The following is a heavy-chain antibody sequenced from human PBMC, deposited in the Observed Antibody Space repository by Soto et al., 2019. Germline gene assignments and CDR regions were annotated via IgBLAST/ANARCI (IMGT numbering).Heavy chain of an antibody. CDR3: AKDIAVRRGAYFDY. D-gene: IGHD6-6*01. J-gene: IGHJ4*02. Sequence: QVQLVESGGGVVQPGRSLRLSCAASGFTFSSYGMHWVRQAPGKGLEWVAVISYDGSNKYYADSVKGRFTISRDNSKNTLYLQMNSLRAEDTAVYYCAKDIAVRRGAYFDYWGQGTLVTVSS. V-gene: IGHV3-30*18. CDR2: ISYDGSNK. CDR1: GFTFSSYG.